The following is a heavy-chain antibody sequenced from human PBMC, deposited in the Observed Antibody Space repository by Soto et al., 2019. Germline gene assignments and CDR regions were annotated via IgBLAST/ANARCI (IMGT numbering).Heavy chain of an antibody. Sequence: PGGSLRLSCAASGITFRNYGMHWVRQAPGKGLEWVAVIWYDGSNKYYADSVKGRFIISRDNSKNTLYLQMNSLRAEDTAVYYRASTISGSFDYWGQGTLVTVSS. D-gene: IGHD5-12*01. CDR3: ASTISGSFDY. V-gene: IGHV3-33*01. CDR2: IWYDGSNK. CDR1: GITFRNYG. J-gene: IGHJ4*02.